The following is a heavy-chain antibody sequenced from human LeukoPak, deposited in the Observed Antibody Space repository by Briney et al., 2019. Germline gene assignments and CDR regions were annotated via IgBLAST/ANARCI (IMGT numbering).Heavy chain of an antibody. D-gene: IGHD5-12*01. J-gene: IGHJ4*02. Sequence: GASVKVSCKTSGYTFTRYYMQWVRQAPGHGLEWMGIINPISGATDYAQKFQGRVTMTRDTSTSTVYMELSSLRSEDTAMYYCARLPHRDGVAQDYWGQGTLVTVSP. CDR1: GYTFTRYY. CDR2: INPISGAT. CDR3: ARLPHRDGVAQDY. V-gene: IGHV1-46*01.